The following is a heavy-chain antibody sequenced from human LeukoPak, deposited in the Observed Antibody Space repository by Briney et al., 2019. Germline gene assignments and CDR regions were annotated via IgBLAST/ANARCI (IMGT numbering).Heavy chain of an antibody. CDR2: IIPILGIA. V-gene: IGHV1-69*04. J-gene: IGHJ6*03. CDR3: ARDSYDFWSGYYATHAYYYYMDV. D-gene: IGHD3-3*01. CDR1: GGTFSSYT. Sequence: ASVKVSCKASGGTFSSYTISWVRQAPGQGLEWMGRIIPILGIANYAQKFQGRVTITADKSTSTAYMELSSLRSEDTAVYYCARDSYDFWSGYYATHAYYYYMDVWGKGTTVTVSS.